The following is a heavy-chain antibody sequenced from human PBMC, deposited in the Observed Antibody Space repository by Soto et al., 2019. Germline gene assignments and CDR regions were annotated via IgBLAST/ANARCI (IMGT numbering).Heavy chain of an antibody. CDR2: IVPVFGRP. Sequence: SVKVSGKASGVSFSNFGISWVRQAPGQGLEWVGGIVPVFGRPNYAQRFRGRLTITADESTSTGYMELISLRSDDTAVYYCAREGSGYNFWGQGTQVTVSS. J-gene: IGHJ4*02. D-gene: IGHD5-12*01. CDR1: GVSFSNFG. V-gene: IGHV1-69*13. CDR3: AREGSGYNF.